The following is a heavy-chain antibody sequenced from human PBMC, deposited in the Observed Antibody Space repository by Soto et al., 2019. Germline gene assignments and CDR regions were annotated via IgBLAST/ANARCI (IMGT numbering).Heavy chain of an antibody. D-gene: IGHD2-8*01. J-gene: IGHJ4*02. V-gene: IGHV1-3*01. CDR3: ARDHGYCTNGVCYTLYYFDY. Sequence: ASVKVSCKASGYTFTSYAMHWVRQAPGQRHEWLGWINAGNGNTKYSQKFQGRVTITRDTSASTAYMELSSLRSEDTAVYYCARDHGYCTNGVCYTLYYFDYWGQGTLVTSPQ. CDR1: GYTFTSYA. CDR2: INAGNGNT.